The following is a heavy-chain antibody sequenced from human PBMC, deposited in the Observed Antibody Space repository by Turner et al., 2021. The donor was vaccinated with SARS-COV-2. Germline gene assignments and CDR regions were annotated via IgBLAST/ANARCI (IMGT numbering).Heavy chain of an antibody. V-gene: IGHV4-59*08. CDR1: GGSISSYY. Sequence: QVHLQESCPGRVKPSATLSLTCTVSGGSISSYYWSWIRQPPGKGLEWIGYIYYSGSTNYNPSLKSQVNISIDTSKNQFSLKLSSVTAADTAVYYCARHGNELGIQLWGQGTLVTVSS. D-gene: IGHD5-18*01. CDR3: ARHGNELGIQL. J-gene: IGHJ4*02. CDR2: IYYSGST.